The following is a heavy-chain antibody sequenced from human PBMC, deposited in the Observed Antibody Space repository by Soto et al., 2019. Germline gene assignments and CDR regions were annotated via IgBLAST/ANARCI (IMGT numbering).Heavy chain of an antibody. J-gene: IGHJ4*02. V-gene: IGHV3-64*01. CDR1: GFTFSSYD. D-gene: IGHD1-7*01. CDR3: ARRVSGNYDY. Sequence: EVQLAESRGGMVQPGGSLRLSCVASGFTFSSYDMHWVRQAPGKGLEYVSSISSNGGTTYYGNSVKGRFTISRDNSKNTLYLQMGSLRAEDMAVYYCARRVSGNYDYWGQGTLVTVSS. CDR2: ISSNGGTT.